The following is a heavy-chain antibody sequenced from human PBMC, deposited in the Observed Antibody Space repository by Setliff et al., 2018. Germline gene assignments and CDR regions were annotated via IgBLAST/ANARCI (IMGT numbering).Heavy chain of an antibody. Sequence: GGSLRLSCAASGLTFNSYAMSWVRQAPGKGLEWVSSVSVSGDNTYYTDSVKGRFTTSRDNSKNTLSLQMSSLRTEDTAIYFCAKEIQPRRGPVYDSSGLAFDYWGQGTLVTVSS. J-gene: IGHJ4*01. CDR1: GLTFNSYA. CDR3: AKEIQPRRGPVYDSSGLAFDY. D-gene: IGHD3-22*01. V-gene: IGHV3-23*01. CDR2: VSVSGDNT.